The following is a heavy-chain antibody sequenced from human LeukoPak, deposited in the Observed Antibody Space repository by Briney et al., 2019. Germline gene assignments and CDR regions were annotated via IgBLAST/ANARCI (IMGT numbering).Heavy chain of an antibody. J-gene: IGHJ4*02. Sequence: GASVKVSCKASGYTFTSYDINWVRQATGQGLEWMGWMNPNSGNTGYAQKFQGRVTMTRDTSTSTVYMELSSLRSEDTAVYYCARIAAAPYYFDYWGQGTLVTVSS. CDR2: MNPNSGNT. CDR3: ARIAAAPYYFDY. V-gene: IGHV1-8*01. CDR1: GYTFTSYD. D-gene: IGHD6-13*01.